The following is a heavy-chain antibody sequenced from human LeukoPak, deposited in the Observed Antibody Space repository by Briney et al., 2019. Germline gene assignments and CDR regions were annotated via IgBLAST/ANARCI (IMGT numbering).Heavy chain of an antibody. J-gene: IGHJ4*02. CDR2: ISYDASNK. V-gene: IGHV3-30*04. Sequence: GSLRLSCAAPGFTFSNYAMHWVRQAPAKGLECVAVISYDASNKYYADSVKRRFTISRDNSKNTLYLQMNSLRAEDTAVYYCARDLGPGGYYYFDYWGQGTLVTVSS. D-gene: IGHD1-26*01. CDR1: GFTFSNYA. CDR3: ARDLGPGGYYYFDY.